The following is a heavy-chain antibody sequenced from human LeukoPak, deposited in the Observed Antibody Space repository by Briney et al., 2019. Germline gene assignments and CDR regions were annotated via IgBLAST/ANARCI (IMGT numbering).Heavy chain of an antibody. D-gene: IGHD4-17*01. Sequence: PSETLSLTCNASGGSISTYYWSWIRQPPGKGLEWIGYIDDSGSTNYNPSLKSRVTISIDTSKNHFSLKLSSVTAADTAVYFCARDAGASGDYIPTWGQGTLVSVSS. CDR2: IDDSGST. CDR1: GGSISTYY. V-gene: IGHV4-59*01. J-gene: IGHJ4*02. CDR3: ARDAGASGDYIPT.